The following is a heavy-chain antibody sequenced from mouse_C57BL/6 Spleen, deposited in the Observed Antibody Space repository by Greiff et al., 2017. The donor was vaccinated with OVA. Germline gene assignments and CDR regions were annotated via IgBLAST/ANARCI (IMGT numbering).Heavy chain of an antibody. Sequence: VQLQQSGAELVKPGASVKLSCTASGFNIKDYYMHWVKQRTEQGLEWIGRIDPEDGETKYAPKFQGKATITADTSSNTAYLQLSSLTSEDTAVYYCAKSFHSYGSSGSYYYAMDYWGQGTSVTVSS. CDR3: AKSFHSYGSSGSYYYAMDY. CDR1: GFNIKDYY. CDR2: IDPEDGET. V-gene: IGHV14-2*01. J-gene: IGHJ4*01. D-gene: IGHD1-1*01.